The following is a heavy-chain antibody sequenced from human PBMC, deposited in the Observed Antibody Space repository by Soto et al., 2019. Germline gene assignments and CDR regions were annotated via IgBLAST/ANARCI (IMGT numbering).Heavy chain of an antibody. J-gene: IGHJ4*02. V-gene: IGHV1-18*01. Sequence: TPVWVASGVSFNNFTSSCVSWLQKAPGQGLEWMGWISASSGNTNYAQKLQGRVTMTTDTSTSTAYMDLRSPRSEDTAVYYCARKNDYGDFDYWGQGTLVTVSS. CDR2: ISASSGNT. CDR1: FNNFTSSC. CDR3: ARKNDYGDFDY. D-gene: IGHD4-17*01.